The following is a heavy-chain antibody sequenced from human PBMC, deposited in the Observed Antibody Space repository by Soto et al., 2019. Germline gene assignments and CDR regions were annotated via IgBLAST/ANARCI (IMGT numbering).Heavy chain of an antibody. CDR2: ISWNSGSI. Sequence: PGGSLRLSCAASGFTFYDYAMHWFGQAPGKGLEWVSGISWNSGSIGYADSVKGRFTISRDNAKNSLYLQMNSLRAEDTALYYCAKDITALELRAFDIWGQRTMVTVSS. V-gene: IGHV3-9*01. J-gene: IGHJ3*02. CDR1: GFTFYDYA. CDR3: AKDITALELRAFDI. D-gene: IGHD1-7*01.